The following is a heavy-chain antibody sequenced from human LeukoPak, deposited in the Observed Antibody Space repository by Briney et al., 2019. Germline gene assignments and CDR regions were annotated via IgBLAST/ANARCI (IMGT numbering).Heavy chain of an antibody. J-gene: IGHJ4*02. D-gene: IGHD3-22*01. Sequence: ASVKVSCKTSGYTFIDDFMYWVRQAPGQGLEWLGWINPNSGGTDYAPKFQGRVTMTRDMSSSTAYMELKSLRSDDTAVYYCARDRHYNDISGHFDYWGQGTLVTVSS. CDR1: GYTFIDDF. CDR2: INPNSGGT. V-gene: IGHV1-2*02. CDR3: ARDRHYNDISGHFDY.